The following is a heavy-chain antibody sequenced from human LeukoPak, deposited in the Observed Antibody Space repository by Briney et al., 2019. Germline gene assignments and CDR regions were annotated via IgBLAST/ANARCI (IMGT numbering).Heavy chain of an antibody. J-gene: IGHJ3*02. CDR2: MSYDGSNK. CDR1: GFTFSSYG. Sequence: PGGSLRLSCAASGFTFSSYGMHWVRQAPGKGLEWVAVMSYDGSNKYYADSVKGRFTISRDNSKNTLYLQMNSLRAEDTAVYYCAKDPEDAFDIWGQGTMVTVSS. CDR3: AKDPEDAFDI. V-gene: IGHV3-30*18.